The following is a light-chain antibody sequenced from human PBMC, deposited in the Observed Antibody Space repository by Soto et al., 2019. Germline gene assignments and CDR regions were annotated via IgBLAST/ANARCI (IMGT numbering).Light chain of an antibody. CDR1: QSISSW. CDR3: QQYNSYPWT. Sequence: DIQMTQSPSTLSASVGDRVTITCRASQSISSWLAWYQQKPGKAPKLLIYDASSLESGVPSRFSGSGSGTEFTLPIGSLQHDDFATYYFQQYNSYPWTFGQGTTVEIK. J-gene: IGKJ1*01. CDR2: DAS. V-gene: IGKV1-5*01.